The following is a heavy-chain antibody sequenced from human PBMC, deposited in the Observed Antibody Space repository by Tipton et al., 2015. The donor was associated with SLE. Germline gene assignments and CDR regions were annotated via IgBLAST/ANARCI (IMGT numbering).Heavy chain of an antibody. V-gene: IGHV4-34*01. CDR3: ARAVNPYYDFWSGYYTPYFDY. CDR2: INHSGST. Sequence: TLSLTCAVYGGSFSGYYWSWIRQPPGKGLEWIGEINHSGSTNYNPSLKSRVTISVDTSKKQFSLKLSSVTAADTAVYYCARAVNPYYDFWSGYYTPYFDYWGQGTLVTVSS. CDR1: GGSFSGYY. D-gene: IGHD3-3*01. J-gene: IGHJ4*02.